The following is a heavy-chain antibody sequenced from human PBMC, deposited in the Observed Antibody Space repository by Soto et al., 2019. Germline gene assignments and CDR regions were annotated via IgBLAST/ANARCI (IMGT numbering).Heavy chain of an antibody. CDR1: GYTFTSYD. J-gene: IGHJ5*02. D-gene: IGHD3-3*01. CDR2: MNPNSGNT. V-gene: IGHV1-8*01. Sequence: GASVKVSCKASGYTFTSYDINWVRQATGQGLEWMGWMNPNSGNTGYAQKFQGRVTMTRNTSISTAYMELSSLRSEDTAVYYCARARRITIFGVVIISDSFDPWGQGTLVTVSS. CDR3: ARARRITIFGVVIISDSFDP.